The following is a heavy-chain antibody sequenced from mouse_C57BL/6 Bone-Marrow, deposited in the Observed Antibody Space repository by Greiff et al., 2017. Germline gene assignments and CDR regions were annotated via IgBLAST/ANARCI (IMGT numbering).Heavy chain of an antibody. V-gene: IGHV1-82*01. CDR1: GYAFSSSW. D-gene: IGHD2-5*01. J-gene: IGHJ2*01. Sequence: QVQLKESGPELVKPGASVKISCKASGYAFSSSWMNWVKQRPGKGLEWIGRFYPGDGDTNYNGKFKGKATLTADKSSSTAYMQLSSLTSEDSAVYFCARSTYYSNYGYYFDYWGQGTTRTVSS. CDR3: ARSTYYSNYGYYFDY. CDR2: FYPGDGDT.